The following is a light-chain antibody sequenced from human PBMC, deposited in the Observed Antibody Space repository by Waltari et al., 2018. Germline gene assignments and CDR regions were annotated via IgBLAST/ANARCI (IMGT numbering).Light chain of an antibody. Sequence: QSALTQPPSVSRSPGQSVTISCPGTSSDVGAYNYVSWYQQHPGKAPKVMIYDVNKRPSGVPDRFSGSKSGNTASLTISGLQAEDEADYYCCSYAGTYSLVFGGGTKLTVL. CDR2: DVN. CDR1: SSDVGAYNY. V-gene: IGLV2-11*01. J-gene: IGLJ3*02. CDR3: CSYAGTYSLV.